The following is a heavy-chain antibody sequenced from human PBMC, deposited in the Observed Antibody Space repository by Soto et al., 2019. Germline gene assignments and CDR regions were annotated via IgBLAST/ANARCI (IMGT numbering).Heavy chain of an antibody. CDR3: AKELLFALLGDISAFDI. J-gene: IGHJ3*02. CDR2: ISGSGGST. CDR1: GFTFSSYA. Sequence: GGSLRLSCAASGFTFSSYAMSWVRQAPGKGLEWVSAISGSGGSTYYADSVKGRFTISRDNSKNTLYLQMNSLRAEDTAVYYCAKELLFALLGDISAFDIWGQVTMVTVSS. V-gene: IGHV3-23*01. D-gene: IGHD1-26*01.